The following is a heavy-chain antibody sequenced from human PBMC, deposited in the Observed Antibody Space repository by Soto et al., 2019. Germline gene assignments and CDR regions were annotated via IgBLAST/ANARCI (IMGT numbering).Heavy chain of an antibody. D-gene: IGHD3-22*01. Sequence: ASVNVSCKASGYTFTGYYMHWVRQAPGQGLEWMGWINPNIGGTNYAQKFQGWVTMTRDTSISTAYMELSRLRSDDTAVYYCARAQYYYDSSGYYYWSEPSGQGTLVNVSS. J-gene: IGHJ5*01. CDR1: GYTFTGYY. CDR2: INPNIGGT. CDR3: ARAQYYYDSSGYYYWSEP. V-gene: IGHV1-2*04.